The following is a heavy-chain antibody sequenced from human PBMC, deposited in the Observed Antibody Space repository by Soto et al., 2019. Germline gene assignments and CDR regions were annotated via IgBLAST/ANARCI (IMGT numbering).Heavy chain of an antibody. CDR3: ARDIRANNWFDP. CDR1: GYTFTSYG. J-gene: IGHJ5*02. V-gene: IGHV1-18*01. Sequence: QVQLVQSGAEVKKPGASVKVSCKASGYTFTSYGITWVRQAPGQGLEWMGWISATGKTNYAQKFQGRGTMTTDTSTSTAYMELGSLKSDDTAVYYCARDIRANNWFDPWGQGTLVTVSS. CDR2: ISATGKT.